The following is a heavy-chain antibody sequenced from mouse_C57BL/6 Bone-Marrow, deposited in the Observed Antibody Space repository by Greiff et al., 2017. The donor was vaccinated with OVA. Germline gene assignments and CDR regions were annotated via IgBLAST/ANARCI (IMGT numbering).Heavy chain of an antibody. CDR1: GYTFTSYW. V-gene: IGHV1-52*01. D-gene: IGHD1-1*01. Sequence: VKLMESGAELVRPGSSVKLSCKASGYTFTSYWMHWVKQRPIQGLEWIGNIDPSDSETHYNQKFKDKATLTVDKSSSTAYMQLSSLTSEDAAVYYCAREDYYGSSYGFDYWGQGTTLTVSS. CDR3: AREDYYGSSYGFDY. CDR2: IDPSDSET. J-gene: IGHJ2*01.